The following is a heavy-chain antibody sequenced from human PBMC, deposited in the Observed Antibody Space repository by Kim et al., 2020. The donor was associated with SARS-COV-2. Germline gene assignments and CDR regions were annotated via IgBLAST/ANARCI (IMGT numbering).Heavy chain of an antibody. V-gene: IGHV3-30*01. Sequence: ADSVKGRFTISRDNSKNTLYLQMNSLRAEDTAVYYCARDLVGATKGEIDYWGQGTLVTVSS. CDR3: ARDLVGATKGEIDY. J-gene: IGHJ4*02. D-gene: IGHD1-26*01.